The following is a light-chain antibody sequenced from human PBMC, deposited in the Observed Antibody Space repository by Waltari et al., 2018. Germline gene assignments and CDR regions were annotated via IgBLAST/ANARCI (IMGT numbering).Light chain of an antibody. V-gene: IGLV2-14*03. CDR2: DVS. Sequence: QSALTQPASVYGSPGQSITMSCTGTSSDIGTYNYVSWYQQHPGKAPKLMIYDVSNRPSGVSNRFSGSKSGITASLTISGLRAEDEADYYCSSYSDSSTLVVFGGGTKLTVL. J-gene: IGLJ3*02. CDR1: SSDIGTYNY. CDR3: SSYSDSSTLVV.